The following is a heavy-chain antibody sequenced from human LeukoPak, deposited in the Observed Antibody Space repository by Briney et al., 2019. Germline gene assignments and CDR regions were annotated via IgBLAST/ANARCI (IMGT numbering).Heavy chain of an antibody. CDR2: ISGSGGNT. CDR1: GFTFSSYG. D-gene: IGHD6-19*01. J-gene: IGHJ4*02. CDR3: AKGRTEGGTLALDY. Sequence: GGTLRLSCAASGFTFSSYGMSWVRQAPGKGLEWVSGISGSGGNTYYTDSVRGRLSISRDNSKNTLYLQVNSLRAEDTAVYYCAKGRTEGGTLALDYWGQGTLVTVSS. V-gene: IGHV3-23*01.